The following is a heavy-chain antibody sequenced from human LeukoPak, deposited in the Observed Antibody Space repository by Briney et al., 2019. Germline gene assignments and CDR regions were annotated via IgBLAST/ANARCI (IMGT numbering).Heavy chain of an antibody. CDR2: IYPGDSDT. CDR3: ARVNYDSSGYPSYYSDY. V-gene: IGHV5-51*01. J-gene: IGHJ4*02. CDR1: GYSFTSYW. D-gene: IGHD3-22*01. Sequence: GESLKISCKGSGYSFTSYWIGWVRQMPGKGLEWMGIIYPGDSDTRYSPSFQGQVTISADKSISTAYLQWSSLKASDTAMYYCARVNYDSSGYPSYYSDYWGQPTLVTVSS.